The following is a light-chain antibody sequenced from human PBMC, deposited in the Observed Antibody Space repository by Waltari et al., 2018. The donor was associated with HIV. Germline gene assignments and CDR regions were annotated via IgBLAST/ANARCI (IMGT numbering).Light chain of an antibody. Sequence: QSALTQPASVSGSPGQSSTISCTGTSRDLVSYKVVSWYQKHQGKAPKLMIYEVSKRPSGVSNRFSGSKSGNTASLTISGLQAEDEADYYCCSYAGSTPHVFGTGTKVTVL. CDR3: CSYAGSTPHV. CDR1: SRDLVSYKV. J-gene: IGLJ1*01. V-gene: IGLV2-23*02. CDR2: EVS.